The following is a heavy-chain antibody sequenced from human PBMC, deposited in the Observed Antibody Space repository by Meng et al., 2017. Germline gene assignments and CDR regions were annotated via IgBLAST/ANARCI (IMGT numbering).Heavy chain of an antibody. V-gene: IGHV3-30*04. CDR2: ISYDGSNK. CDR3: AIPTGKAPDY. D-gene: IGHD1-14*01. J-gene: IGHJ4*02. Sequence: GESLKISCAASGFTFSSYAMHWVRQAPGKGLEWVAVISYDGSNKYYADSVKGRFTISRDNFKNTLYLQMNSLRSEDTAVYYCAIPTGKAPDYWGQGTLVTVSS. CDR1: GFTFSSYA.